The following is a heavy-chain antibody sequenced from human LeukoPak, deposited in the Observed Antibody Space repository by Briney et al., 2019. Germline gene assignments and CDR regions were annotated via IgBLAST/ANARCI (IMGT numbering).Heavy chain of an antibody. Sequence: ASVKVSCKVSGYTFTDYYMHWVQQAPGKGLEWIGLVDPEDGETIYAEKFQGRVTITADTSTDTAYMELSSLRSEDTAVYYCATVGYGDYHFDYWGQGTLVTVSS. J-gene: IGHJ4*02. CDR3: ATVGYGDYHFDY. CDR1: GYTFTDYY. CDR2: VDPEDGET. V-gene: IGHV1-69-2*01. D-gene: IGHD4-17*01.